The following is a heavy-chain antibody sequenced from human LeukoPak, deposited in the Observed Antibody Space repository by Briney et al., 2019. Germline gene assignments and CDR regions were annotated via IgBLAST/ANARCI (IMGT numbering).Heavy chain of an antibody. CDR1: GGSISSSSYY. J-gene: IGHJ6*03. CDR3: ARTTEGYCRGRSCYSYYYYMDV. D-gene: IGHD2-15*01. Sequence: SETLSLTCTVSGGSISSSSYYWGWIRQPPGKGLEWIGYIYYSGSTNYNPSLKSRVTISVDTSKNQFSLKLSSVTAADTAVYYCARTTEGYCRGRSCYSYYYYMDVWGKGTTVTVSS. V-gene: IGHV4-61*05. CDR2: IYYSGST.